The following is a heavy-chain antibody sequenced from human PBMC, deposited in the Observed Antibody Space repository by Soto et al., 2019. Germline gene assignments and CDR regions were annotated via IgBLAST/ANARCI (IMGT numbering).Heavy chain of an antibody. CDR3: ARWRLSSSLDY. J-gene: IGHJ4*02. V-gene: IGHV4-31*03. Sequence: PLETLSLTCTVSGGSISSGGYYWSWIRQHPGKGLEWIGYIYYSGSTYYNPSLKSRVTISVDTSKNQFSLKLSSVTAADTAVYYCARWRLSSSLDYWGQGTLVTVSS. D-gene: IGHD6-19*01. CDR1: GGSISSGGYY. CDR2: IYYSGST.